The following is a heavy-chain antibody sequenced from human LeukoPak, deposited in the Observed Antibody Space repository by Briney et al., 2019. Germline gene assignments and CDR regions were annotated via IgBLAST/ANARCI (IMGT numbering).Heavy chain of an antibody. J-gene: IGHJ3*02. D-gene: IGHD1-26*01. V-gene: IGHV3-53*01. CDR1: GFTVSSTH. Sequence: PGGSLRLSCEASGFTVSSTHMVWVRQAPGKGLEWVSVTYTGGSSYYAGSVQGRFIISRDISKNTLYLQMNNLRAEDTAVYYCARVRGAQGYAFDIWGQGTMVTVSS. CDR2: TYTGGSS. CDR3: ARVRGAQGYAFDI.